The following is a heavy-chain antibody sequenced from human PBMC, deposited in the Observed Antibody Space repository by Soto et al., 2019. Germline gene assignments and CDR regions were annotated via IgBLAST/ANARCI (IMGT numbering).Heavy chain of an antibody. CDR2: INHSGSP. Sequence: SETLSLTCAVYGGSFSGYYWSWIRQPPGKGLEWIGEINHSGSPNYNPSLKSRVTISVDTSKNQFSLKLSSVTAADTAVYYCARVEGSGWYYFDYWGQGTLVTVSS. D-gene: IGHD6-19*01. CDR3: ARVEGSGWYYFDY. CDR1: GGSFSGYY. J-gene: IGHJ4*02. V-gene: IGHV4-34*01.